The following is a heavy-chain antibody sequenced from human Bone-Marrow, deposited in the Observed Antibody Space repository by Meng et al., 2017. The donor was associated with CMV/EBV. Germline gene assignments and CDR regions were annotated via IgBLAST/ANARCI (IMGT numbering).Heavy chain of an antibody. J-gene: IGHJ4*02. Sequence: GESLKISCAASGFTFSSYAMHWVRQAPGKGLEYVSAISSNGGSTYYADSVKGRFTISRDNSKNTLYLQMGSLRAEDMAVYYCARDHGYCSSTSCYVVGPIDYWGQGTLVTVSS. CDR1: GFTFSSYA. D-gene: IGHD2-2*01. CDR2: ISSNGGST. CDR3: ARDHGYCSSTSCYVVGPIDY. V-gene: IGHV3-64*02.